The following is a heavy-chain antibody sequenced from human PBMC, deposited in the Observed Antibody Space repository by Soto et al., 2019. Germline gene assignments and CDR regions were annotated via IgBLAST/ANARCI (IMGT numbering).Heavy chain of an antibody. CDR3: AIYSSGWYPLDY. CDR2: ISYDGSNK. J-gene: IGHJ4*02. D-gene: IGHD6-19*01. Sequence: PGGAPRLSLGAPGFTFTRHCLHWVPPAPGKGLEWVAFISYDGSNKYYADSVKGRFTISRDNSKNTLYLQMNSLRAEDTAVYYCAIYSSGWYPLDYWGQGTLVTVSS. V-gene: IGHV3-30*03. CDR1: GFTFTRHC.